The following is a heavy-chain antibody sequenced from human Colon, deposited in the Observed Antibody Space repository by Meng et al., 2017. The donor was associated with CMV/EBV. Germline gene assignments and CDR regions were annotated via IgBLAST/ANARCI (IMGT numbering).Heavy chain of an antibody. CDR1: GLSLDTRGVG. J-gene: IGHJ4*02. V-gene: IGHV2-5*02. D-gene: IGHD1-26*01. CDR3: ARRGSGSYAFDH. CDR2: IYWDDEK. Sequence: FSGLSLDTRGVGVAWIRQPPGKALEWLALIYWDDEKRYNPSLQNRLTISNDTSKNQVLLTMTNMDPADTATYYCARRGSGSYAFDHWGQGTLVTVSS.